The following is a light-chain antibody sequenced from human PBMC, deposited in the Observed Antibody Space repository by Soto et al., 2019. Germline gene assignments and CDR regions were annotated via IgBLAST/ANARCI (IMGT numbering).Light chain of an antibody. CDR1: QSFSSSY. J-gene: IGKJ1*01. CDR2: ETS. CDR3: QQYGTSPRT. V-gene: IGKV3-20*01. Sequence: EIVITQSPATLSVSPGERATPSCRASQSFSSSYLAWYQQKPGQAPRLLIYETSSRATGIPDRFSGSGSQTDFTLTISRLEPEDFAVYYCQQYGTSPRTFGQGTKVDIK.